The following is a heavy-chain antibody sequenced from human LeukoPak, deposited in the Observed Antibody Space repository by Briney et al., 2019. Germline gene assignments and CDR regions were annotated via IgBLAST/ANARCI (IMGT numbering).Heavy chain of an antibody. CDR1: GFTFSDYS. D-gene: IGHD5-18*01. V-gene: IGHV3-7*01. CDR2: IKQDGSEK. CDR3: ARADTAMLDY. Sequence: GGSLRLSCTASGFTFSDYSVSWVRQAPGKGLEWVANIKQDGSEKYYVDSVKGRFTISRDNAKNSLYLQMNSLRAEDTAVYYCARADTAMLDYWGQGTLVTVSS. J-gene: IGHJ4*02.